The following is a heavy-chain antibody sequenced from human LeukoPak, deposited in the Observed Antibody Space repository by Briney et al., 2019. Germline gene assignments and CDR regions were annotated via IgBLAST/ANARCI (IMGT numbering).Heavy chain of an antibody. D-gene: IGHD5-18*01. CDR2: IDQYGRAK. J-gene: IGHJ4*02. CDR3: ARADSYGSILDY. V-gene: IGHV3-7*04. Sequence: GGSLRLACAASGFTFSNYWMSWVRQAPGKGLEWVASIDQYGRAKYYVDSVRGRFTFSRDNTKNSLHLQMSSLRAEDTAVYYCARADSYGSILDYWGQGTRVTFSS. CDR1: GFTFSNYW.